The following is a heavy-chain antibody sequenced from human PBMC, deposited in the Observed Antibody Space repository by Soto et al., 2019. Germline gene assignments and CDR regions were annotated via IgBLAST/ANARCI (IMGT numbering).Heavy chain of an antibody. D-gene: IGHD1-1*01. CDR2: INHSGST. V-gene: IGHV4-34*01. J-gene: IGHJ6*02. CDR1: GGSFSGYY. Sequence: SETLSLTCAVYGGSFSGYYWSWIRQPPGKGPEWIGEINHSGSTNYNPSLKSRVTISVDTCKNQFSLKLSSVTAADTAVYYCARVENVRLERMDVWGQGTTVTVPS. CDR3: ARVENVRLERMDV.